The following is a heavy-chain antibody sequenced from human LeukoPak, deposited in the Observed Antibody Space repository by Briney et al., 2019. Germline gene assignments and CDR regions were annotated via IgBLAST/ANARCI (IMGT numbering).Heavy chain of an antibody. CDR3: ARTTYYYDPRSEGYYYYYMDV. Sequence: ASVKVSCKASGYTFTSYGISWVRQAPGQGLEWMGWINPNSGGTNYAQKFQGRVTMTRDTSISTAYMELSRLRSDDTAVYYCARTTYYYDPRSEGYYYYYMDVWGKGTTVTVSS. J-gene: IGHJ6*03. CDR2: INPNSGGT. V-gene: IGHV1-2*02. D-gene: IGHD3-22*01. CDR1: GYTFTSYG.